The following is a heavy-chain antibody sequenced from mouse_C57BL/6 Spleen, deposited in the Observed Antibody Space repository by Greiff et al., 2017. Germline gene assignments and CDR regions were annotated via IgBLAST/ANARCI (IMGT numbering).Heavy chain of an antibody. J-gene: IGHJ1*03. Sequence: QVQLKESGAELVMPGASVKLSCKASGYTFTSYWMHWVKQRPGQGLEWIGEIDPSDSYTNYNQKFKGKSTLTVDKSSSTAYMQLSSLTSEDSAVYYCARRGGYPWYFDVWGTGTTVTVSS. V-gene: IGHV1-69*01. CDR3: ARRGGYPWYFDV. D-gene: IGHD2-2*01. CDR1: GYTFTSYW. CDR2: IDPSDSYT.